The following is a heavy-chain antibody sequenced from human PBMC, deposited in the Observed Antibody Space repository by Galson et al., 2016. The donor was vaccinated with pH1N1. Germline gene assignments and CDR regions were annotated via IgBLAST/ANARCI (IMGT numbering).Heavy chain of an antibody. Sequence: SLRLSCAASGFTFSSYWMNWVRQAPGKGLEWVANIKQDGSEKYYVDSVKGRFTISRDNAKNSLYLQMNSLRAEDTAVYYCVSGVGIAAAAWGQGTLVTVSS. J-gene: IGHJ5*02. CDR2: IKQDGSEK. D-gene: IGHD6-13*01. CDR3: VSGVGIAAAA. V-gene: IGHV3-7*01. CDR1: GFTFSSYW.